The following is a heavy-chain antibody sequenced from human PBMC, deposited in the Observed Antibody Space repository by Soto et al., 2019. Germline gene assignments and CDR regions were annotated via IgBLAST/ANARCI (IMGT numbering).Heavy chain of an antibody. Sequence: GGSLRLSCAASGFIFSNAWINWVRQAPGKGLEWVGRIKSKADGGTTDFAAPVKGRFAISRDDSKNMMYMEMSSLRTEYTALYYCTTDSYINMPIVRFDYWGQGTLVTVSS. V-gene: IGHV3-15*07. CDR1: GFIFSNAW. CDR3: TTDSYINMPIVRFDY. J-gene: IGHJ4*02. D-gene: IGHD2-2*01. CDR2: IKSKADGGTT.